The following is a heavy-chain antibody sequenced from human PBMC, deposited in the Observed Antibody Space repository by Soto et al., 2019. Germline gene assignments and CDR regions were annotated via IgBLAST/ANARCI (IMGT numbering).Heavy chain of an antibody. J-gene: IGHJ4*02. CDR2: TYYRSKWYN. D-gene: IGHD3-16*02. CDR3: ARERIMITFGGVIVKFPYDY. CDR1: GDSVSGNSVA. Sequence: PSQTLSLTCAISGDSVSGNSVAWDCSIQSPSRGLEWLGRTYYRSKWYNDYAVSVKSRITINPDTSKNQFSLQLNSVTPEDTAVYYCARERIMITFGGVIVKFPYDYWGQGTLVTVSS. V-gene: IGHV6-1*01.